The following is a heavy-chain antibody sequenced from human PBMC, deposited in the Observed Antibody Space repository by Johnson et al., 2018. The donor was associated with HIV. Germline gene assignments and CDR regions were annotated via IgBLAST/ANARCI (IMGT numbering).Heavy chain of an antibody. Sequence: QVQLVESGGGLVKPGGSLRLSCAASGFSFSDYYMSWIRQAPGKGLEWVAVISYDGSEKYFADSVKGRFTISRDSSKNTLYLQMNSLRAEDTAVYYCALTGGAEGAFDIWGQGTMVTVSS. J-gene: IGHJ3*02. CDR2: ISYDGSEK. D-gene: IGHD7-27*01. V-gene: IGHV3-30*03. CDR1: GFSFSDYY. CDR3: ALTGGAEGAFDI.